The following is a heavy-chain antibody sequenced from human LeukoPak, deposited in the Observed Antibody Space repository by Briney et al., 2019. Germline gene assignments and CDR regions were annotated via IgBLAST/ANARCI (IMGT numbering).Heavy chain of an antibody. CDR1: GFTFSSFA. CDR2: ISTNGGYT. J-gene: IGHJ3*02. D-gene: IGHD1-14*01. CDR3: IKGGSRTRDFDAFDI. Sequence: GGSLRLSCSASGFTFSSFALHWVRQAPGKGLESVSGISTNGGYTYHADSVKGRFTISRDNSKNTLFLQMSSLRAEDTAVYFCIKGGSRTRDFDAFDIWGQGTMVTVSS. V-gene: IGHV3-64D*06.